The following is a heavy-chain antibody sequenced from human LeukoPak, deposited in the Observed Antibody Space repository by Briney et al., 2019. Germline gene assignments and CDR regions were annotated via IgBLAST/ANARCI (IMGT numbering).Heavy chain of an antibody. J-gene: IGHJ4*02. D-gene: IGHD6-13*01. Sequence: GGSLRLSCVASGFNFEDYGMSWVRQGPGKGLEWVANIKQDGSEKYYVDSVKGRFTISRDNAKNSLYLQMDSLRAEDTAVYYCARVQAAEDYWGQGTLVTVSS. CDR1: GFNFEDYG. V-gene: IGHV3-7*01. CDR3: ARVQAAEDY. CDR2: IKQDGSEK.